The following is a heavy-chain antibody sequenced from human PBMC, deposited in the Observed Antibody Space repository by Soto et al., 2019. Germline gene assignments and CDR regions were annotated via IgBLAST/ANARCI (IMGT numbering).Heavy chain of an antibody. CDR3: ATVHYDFWSGYRPSLVADS. D-gene: IGHD3-3*01. CDR2: MNPISGNT. CDR1: GYTFTSYD. V-gene: IGHV1-8*01. Sequence: QVQLVQSGAEVQKPGASVKVSWKASGYTFTSYDINWVRQATGQGLEWMGWMNPISGNTGYAQTVQCRFTITRNTSISTAYMERSSLRSEDTAAYYCATVHYDFWSGYRPSLVADSWGQGTLVTVS. J-gene: IGHJ4*02.